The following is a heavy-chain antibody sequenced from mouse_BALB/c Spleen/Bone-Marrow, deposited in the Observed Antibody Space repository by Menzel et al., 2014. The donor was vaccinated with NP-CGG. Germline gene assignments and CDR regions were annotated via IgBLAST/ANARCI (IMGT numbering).Heavy chain of an antibody. CDR3: ARHYRYAYYFDY. Sequence: QVQLKESGSVLVRPGASVKLSCKASGYTFTSSWMHWAKQRPGQGLEWIGEIHPNSGNTNYNEKFKGKATLTVDTSSSTAYVDLRSLTSEDSAVYYGARHYRYAYYFDYWGQGTTLTVSS. J-gene: IGHJ2*01. V-gene: IGHV1S130*01. CDR1: GYTFTSSW. CDR2: IHPNSGNT. D-gene: IGHD2-14*01.